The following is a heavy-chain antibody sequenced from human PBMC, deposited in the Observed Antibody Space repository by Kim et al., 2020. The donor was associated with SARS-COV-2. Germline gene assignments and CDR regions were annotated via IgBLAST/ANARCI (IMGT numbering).Heavy chain of an antibody. Sequence: GGSLRLSCAASGFTVSSNYMSWVRQAPGKGLEWVSVIYSGGSTYYADSVKGRFTISRDNSKNTLYLQMNSLRAEDTAVHYCARGISRGWLQLGGFDYWGQEPRVTVSS. D-gene: IGHD5-12*01. V-gene: IGHV3-53*01. CDR2: IYSGGST. CDR3: ARGISRGWLQLGGFDY. J-gene: IGHJ4*02. CDR1: GFTVSSNY.